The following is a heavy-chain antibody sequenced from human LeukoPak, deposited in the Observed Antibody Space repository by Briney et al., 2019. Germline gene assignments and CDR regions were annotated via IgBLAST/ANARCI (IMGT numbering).Heavy chain of an antibody. Sequence: PSETLSLTCTVSGGSISGSDYYWGWIRQPPGKGLEWIGSIYCSGSTYYNPSLKSRVTISVDPSKNQFSLKLSSVTAADTAVYYCARHLALVMPDYWGQGTLVTVSS. CDR2: IYCSGST. J-gene: IGHJ4*02. V-gene: IGHV4-39*01. CDR1: GGSISGSDYY. CDR3: ARHLALVMPDY. D-gene: IGHD2-21*01.